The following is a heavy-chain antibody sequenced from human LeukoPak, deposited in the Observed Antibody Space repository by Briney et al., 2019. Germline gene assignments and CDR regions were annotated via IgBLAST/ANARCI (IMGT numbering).Heavy chain of an antibody. Sequence: GGSLRLSCAASGFTFSSYAMSWVRQAPGKGLEWVSVIYSGGSTYYADSVKGRFTISRDNSKNTLYLQMNSLRAEDTAVYYCARDEFRAGVTWGQGTLVTVSS. D-gene: IGHD3-10*01. CDR3: ARDEFRAGVT. V-gene: IGHV3-53*01. CDR2: IYSGGST. J-gene: IGHJ5*02. CDR1: GFTFSSYA.